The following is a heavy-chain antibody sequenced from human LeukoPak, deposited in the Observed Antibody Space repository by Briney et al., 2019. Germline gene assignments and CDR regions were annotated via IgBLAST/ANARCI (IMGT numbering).Heavy chain of an antibody. CDR1: GYTFTGYY. J-gene: IGHJ4*02. CDR2: INPNSGGT. V-gene: IGHV1-2*04. D-gene: IGHD6-19*01. Sequence: GASVKVSCKASGYTFTGYYMHWVRQARGQGLEWMGWINPNSGGTNYAQKFRGWVTMTRDTSISTAYMEPSRLRSDDTAVYYCARAGGAVAGKDYWGQGTLVTVSS. CDR3: ARAGGAVAGKDY.